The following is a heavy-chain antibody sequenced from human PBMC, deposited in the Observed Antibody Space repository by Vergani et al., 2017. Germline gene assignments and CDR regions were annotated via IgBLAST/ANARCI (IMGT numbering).Heavy chain of an antibody. Sequence: QVQLVQSGAEVKKPGASVKVSCKASGYTFTSYYMHWVRQAPGQGLEWMGIINPSGGSTSYAQKFQGRVTMTEDTSTDTAYMELSSLRSEDTAVYYCATELAWIQLWFWGQGTLVTVSS. J-gene: IGHJ4*02. CDR3: ATELAWIQLWF. CDR1: GYTFTSYY. D-gene: IGHD5-18*01. V-gene: IGHV1-46*01. CDR2: INPSGGST.